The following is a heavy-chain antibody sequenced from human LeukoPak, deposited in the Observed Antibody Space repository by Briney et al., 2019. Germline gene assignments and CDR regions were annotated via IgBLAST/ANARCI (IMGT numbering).Heavy chain of an antibody. Sequence: GRSLRLSCAASGFTFSSYAMRWVRQAPGKGLEWVAVISYDGSNKYYADSVKGRFTISRDNSKNTLYLQMNSLRAEDTAVYYCARAGYSGSHFDYWGQGTLVTVSS. CDR3: ARAGYSGSHFDY. V-gene: IGHV3-30*01. CDR2: ISYDGSNK. J-gene: IGHJ4*02. CDR1: GFTFSSYA. D-gene: IGHD1-26*01.